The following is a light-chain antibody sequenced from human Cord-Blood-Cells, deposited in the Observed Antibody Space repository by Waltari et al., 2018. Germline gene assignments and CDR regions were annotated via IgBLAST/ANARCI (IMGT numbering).Light chain of an antibody. Sequence: QSALTQPRSVSGSPGQSVNISCTGTSSDVGGYNHVPWYQQHPGKAPQLMLYDVSKRPSGVPDRFSGSKSGNTASLTISGLQAEDEADYYCCSYAGSYTWVFGGGTKLTVL. J-gene: IGLJ3*02. V-gene: IGLV2-11*01. CDR1: SSDVGGYNH. CDR3: CSYAGSYTWV. CDR2: DVS.